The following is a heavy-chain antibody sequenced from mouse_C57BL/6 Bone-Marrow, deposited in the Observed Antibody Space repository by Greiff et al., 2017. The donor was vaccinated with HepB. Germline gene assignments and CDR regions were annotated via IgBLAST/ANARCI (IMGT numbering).Heavy chain of an antibody. CDR1: GYAFTNYL. CDR3: ARKDYGSLHYFDY. Sequence: QVQLQQSGAELVRPGTSVKVSCKASGYAFTNYLIEWVKQRPGQGLEWIGVINPGSGGTNYNEKFKGKATLTADKSSSTAYMQLSSLTSEDSAVYFCARKDYGSLHYFDYWGQGTTLTVSS. CDR2: INPGSGGT. D-gene: IGHD1-1*01. V-gene: IGHV1-54*01. J-gene: IGHJ2*01.